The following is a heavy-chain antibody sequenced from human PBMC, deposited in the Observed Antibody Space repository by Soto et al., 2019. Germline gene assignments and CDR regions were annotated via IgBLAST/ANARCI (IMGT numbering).Heavy chain of an antibody. V-gene: IGHV3-7*01. CDR2: IKQDGSEK. J-gene: IGHJ6*02. D-gene: IGHD3-9*01. CDR1: GFTFSSYW. Sequence: GGSLRLSCAASGFTFSSYWMSWVRQAPGKGLEWVANIKQDGSEKYYVDSVKGRFTISRDNAKNSLYLQMNSLRAEDTAVYYCARVGYYDIFTQLYYYYYGMDVWGQGTTVTVSS. CDR3: ARVGYYDIFTQLYYYYYGMDV.